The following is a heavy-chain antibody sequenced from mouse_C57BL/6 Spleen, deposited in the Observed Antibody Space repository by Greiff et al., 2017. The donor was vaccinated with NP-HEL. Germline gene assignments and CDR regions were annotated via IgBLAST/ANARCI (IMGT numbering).Heavy chain of an antibody. CDR1: GYTFTSYW. V-gene: IGHV1-64*01. CDR2: IHPNSGST. Sequence: QVQLQQPGAELVKPGASVKLSCKASGYTFTSYWMHWVKQRPGQGLEWIGMIHPNSGSTNYNEKFKSKATLTVDKSSSTAYMQLSSLTSEDSAVYYCARYDDYDWRFDYWGQGATLTVSS. J-gene: IGHJ2*01. CDR3: ARYDDYDWRFDY. D-gene: IGHD2-4*01.